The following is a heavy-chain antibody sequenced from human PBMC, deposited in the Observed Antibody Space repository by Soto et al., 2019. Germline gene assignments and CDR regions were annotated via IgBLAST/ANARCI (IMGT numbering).Heavy chain of an antibody. V-gene: IGHV3-33*01. CDR1: GFTFSSYG. D-gene: IGHD3-10*01. Sequence: GGSLRLSCAASGFTFSSYGMHWVRQAPGKGLEWVAVIWYDGSNKYYADSVKGRFTISRDNSKNTLYLQMNSLRAEDTAVYYCARDLGGDPLLWFGEFSRREGYGMDVWGQGTTVTVSS. CDR3: ARDLGGDPLLWFGEFSRREGYGMDV. J-gene: IGHJ6*02. CDR2: IWYDGSNK.